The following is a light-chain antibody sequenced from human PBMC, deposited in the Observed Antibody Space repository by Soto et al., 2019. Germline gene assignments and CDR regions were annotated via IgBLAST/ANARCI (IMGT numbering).Light chain of an antibody. CDR2: EVS. CDR1: SSDVGSHNL. CDR3: CSYGGSRAV. V-gene: IGLV2-23*02. Sequence: QSVLTQPASVSGSPGQSITISCTGTSSDVGSHNLVSWYQQHPGQAPKLMIYEVSKRPLGVSTRFSASKSGNTASLTLSGLQAEDEADYYCCSYGGSRAVFGGGTQLTVL. J-gene: IGLJ7*01.